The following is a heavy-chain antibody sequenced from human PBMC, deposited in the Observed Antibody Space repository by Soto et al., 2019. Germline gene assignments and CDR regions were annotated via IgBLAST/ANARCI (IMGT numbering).Heavy chain of an antibody. CDR2: ISGSETII. Sequence: QVQLVESGGGFVKPGGSLRLSCATSGFKFNEYYMSWIRQAPGKGLEWVGYISGSETIINYAESVKGRFTISRDNTKNSLYLQMNSLRDEDTALYYCARDREGFSGFGWDEYWGQVTLVTVSS. CDR3: ARDREGFSGFGWDEY. J-gene: IGHJ4*02. V-gene: IGHV3-11*04. D-gene: IGHD6-19*01. CDR1: GFKFNEYY.